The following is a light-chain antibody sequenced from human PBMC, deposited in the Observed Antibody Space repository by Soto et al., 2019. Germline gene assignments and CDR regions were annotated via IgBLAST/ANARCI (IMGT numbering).Light chain of an antibody. CDR2: SNN. Sequence: QSVLTQPPSASGTPGQRVTISCSGGSSKIGTNAVDCYQRLPGTAPKLLIFSNNQRPSGVPDRFSGSKSGTSASLDISGLQSEDEAEYYCAAWDDSLNGWVFGGGTKVTVL. CDR3: AAWDDSLNGWV. J-gene: IGLJ3*02. V-gene: IGLV1-44*01. CDR1: SSKIGTNA.